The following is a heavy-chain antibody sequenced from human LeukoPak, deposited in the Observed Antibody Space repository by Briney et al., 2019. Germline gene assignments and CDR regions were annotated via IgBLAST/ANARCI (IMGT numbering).Heavy chain of an antibody. CDR3: AKARAVGFFRDIDY. Sequence: PGGSLRLSCAASGFTFSSYAMSWVRQAPGAGLEWVSHISDSGSRTYYPDSAKGRFTISRDNSKNMLYLEMNSLRVEDTAVYYCAKARAVGFFRDIDYWGQGTLVTVSS. J-gene: IGHJ4*02. V-gene: IGHV3-23*01. CDR1: GFTFSSYA. CDR2: ISDSGSRT. D-gene: IGHD5-24*01.